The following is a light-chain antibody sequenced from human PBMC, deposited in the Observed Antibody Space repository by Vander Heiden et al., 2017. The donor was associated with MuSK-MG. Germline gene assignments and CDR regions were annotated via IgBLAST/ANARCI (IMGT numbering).Light chain of an antibody. CDR2: DSS. CDR1: KDISNY. Sequence: DIQMTQSPSSLSASVGTRVTITCQAIKDISNYLNWYQQKPGKAPKLLIYDSSNFETGVPSRFSGSGSGTDFTFTISSLQPEDIATYYCQQYDNLPSLTFGGGTKVEIK. V-gene: IGKV1-33*01. CDR3: QQYDNLPSLT. J-gene: IGKJ4*01.